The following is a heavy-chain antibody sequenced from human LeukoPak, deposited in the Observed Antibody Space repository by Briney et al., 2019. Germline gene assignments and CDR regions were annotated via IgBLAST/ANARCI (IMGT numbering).Heavy chain of an antibody. Sequence: GGSLRLSCAASKFIFSNYWMSWVRQAPGKGLEWVASIKQDGSEKYYVDSVKGRFTISKDNARDSLFLQMSSLRAEDTALYYCARYGLTAGLDYWGHGTLVTVSS. D-gene: IGHD3-16*01. CDR3: ARYGLTAGLDY. CDR1: KFIFSNYW. J-gene: IGHJ4*01. V-gene: IGHV3-7*01. CDR2: IKQDGSEK.